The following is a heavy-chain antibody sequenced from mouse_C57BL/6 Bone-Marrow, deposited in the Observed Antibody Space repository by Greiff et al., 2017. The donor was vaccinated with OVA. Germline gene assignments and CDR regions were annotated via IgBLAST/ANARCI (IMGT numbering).Heavy chain of an antibody. CDR1: GYTFTSYW. D-gene: IGHD1-1*01. J-gene: IGHJ2*01. Sequence: QVQLQQPGAELVMPGASVKLSCKASGYTFTSYWMHWVKQRPGQGLEWIGEIDPSDSYTNYNQKFKGKSTLTVDKSSSTAYMQLSSLTSEDSAVYYCARGYYCSSYYFDYWGQGTTLTVSA. CDR3: ARGYYCSSYYFDY. CDR2: IDPSDSYT. V-gene: IGHV1-69*01.